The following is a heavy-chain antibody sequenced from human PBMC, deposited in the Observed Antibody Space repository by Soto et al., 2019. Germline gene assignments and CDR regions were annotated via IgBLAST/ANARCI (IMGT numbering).Heavy chain of an antibody. Sequence: GASVKVSCKGSGDTFPRHALSWVRPAPGQGLEWMGGIIPMFGTANYAQKFQGRVTITADTSTSTAYMELSSLRFEDTAFYYCAVIGYDLDYWGQGTLVTVSS. J-gene: IGHJ4*02. D-gene: IGHD5-12*01. V-gene: IGHV1-69*06. CDR3: AVIGYDLDY. CDR1: GDTFPRHA. CDR2: IIPMFGTA.